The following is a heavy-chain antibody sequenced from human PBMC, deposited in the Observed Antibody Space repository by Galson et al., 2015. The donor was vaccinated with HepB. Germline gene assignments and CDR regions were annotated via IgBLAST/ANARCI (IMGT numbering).Heavy chain of an antibody. CDR2: ISGSGGST. CDR1: GFTFSSYS. V-gene: IGHV3-23*01. Sequence: SLRLSCAASGFTFSSYSMSWVRQAPGKGLEWVSSISGSGGSTYYADSVKGRFTNSRERSKNTVYLQMNSLRAEDTAVYYCAKVKWEPLPFDYWGRGTLVTVSS. CDR3: AKVKWEPLPFDY. J-gene: IGHJ4*02. D-gene: IGHD1-26*01.